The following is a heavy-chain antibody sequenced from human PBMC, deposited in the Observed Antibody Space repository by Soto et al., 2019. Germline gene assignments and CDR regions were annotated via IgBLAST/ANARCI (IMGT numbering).Heavy chain of an antibody. CDR2: IIPIFGTA. D-gene: IGHD5-18*01. CDR3: AGRVRLAVGTAVVTDWFDP. CDR1: GGTFSSYA. V-gene: IGHV1-69*12. J-gene: IGHJ5*02. Sequence: QVQLVQSGAEVKKPGSSVKVSCKASGGTFSSYAISWVRQAPGQGLEWMGGIIPIFGTANYAQKFQGRVTITAGESRSKADMELCTLRAEDQAVYYCAGRVRLAVGTAVVTDWFDPWGQGTLVTVSS.